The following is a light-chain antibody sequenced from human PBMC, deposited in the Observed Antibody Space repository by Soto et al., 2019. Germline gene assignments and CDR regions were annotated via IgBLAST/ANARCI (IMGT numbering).Light chain of an antibody. CDR2: AAS. J-gene: IGKJ4*01. V-gene: IGKV1-6*01. Sequence: AIPMTQSPSSLSASVGDRVTITCRASQGISTDLGWYQQKPGKAPKLLIYAASSLQSGVPSRFSGSGSGTDFTLTISSLQPEDFATYYCLQDYNYPTFGGGTKVEIK. CDR1: QGISTD. CDR3: LQDYNYPT.